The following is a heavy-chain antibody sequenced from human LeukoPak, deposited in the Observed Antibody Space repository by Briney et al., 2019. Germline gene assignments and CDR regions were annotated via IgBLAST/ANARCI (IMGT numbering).Heavy chain of an antibody. CDR1: GGSISNYY. CDR3: ARRPLRIYDSSGYYYRGGYYFDY. Sequence: PSETLSLTCNVSGGSISNYYWSWIRQSPGKGLEWIGYIYYNGNTNYNPSLKSRVTISVDTSKNQFSLKLSSVTAADTAVYYCARRPLRIYDSSGYYYRGGYYFDYWGQGTLVTVSS. V-gene: IGHV4-59*12. J-gene: IGHJ4*02. D-gene: IGHD3-22*01. CDR2: IYYNGNT.